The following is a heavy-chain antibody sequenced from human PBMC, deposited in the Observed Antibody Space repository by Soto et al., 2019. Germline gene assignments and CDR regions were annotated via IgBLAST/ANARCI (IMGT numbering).Heavy chain of an antibody. CDR1: GGSFSGYY. Sequence: QVQLQQWGAGLLKPSETLSLTCAVYGGSFSGYYWSWIRQPPGKGLEWIGEINHSGSTNYNPSLKSRVTISVDTSKNQFSLKLSSVTAADTAVYYCARGRLYYYGSGSYYNVGIPFDYWGQGTLVTVSS. CDR3: ARGRLYYYGSGSYYNVGIPFDY. D-gene: IGHD3-10*01. V-gene: IGHV4-34*01. J-gene: IGHJ4*02. CDR2: INHSGST.